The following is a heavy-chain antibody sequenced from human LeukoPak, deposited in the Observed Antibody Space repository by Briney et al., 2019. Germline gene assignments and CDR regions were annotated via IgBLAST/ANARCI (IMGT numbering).Heavy chain of an antibody. J-gene: IGHJ5*02. D-gene: IGHD2-2*01. CDR3: ATARGYCSSTSCPDWFDP. CDR2: ISYIGST. V-gene: IGHV4-59*11. CDR1: TDSFSSHY. Sequence: SETLSLTCAVSTDSFSSHYWTWIRQPPGKGLEWIGYISYIGSTNYNPSLKSRVTISIDTSKNQFSLKLSSVTAADLAVYYCATARGYCSSTSCPDWFDPWGQGTLVTVSS.